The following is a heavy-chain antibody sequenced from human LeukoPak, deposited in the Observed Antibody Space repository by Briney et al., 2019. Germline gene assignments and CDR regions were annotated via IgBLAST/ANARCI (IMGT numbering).Heavy chain of an antibody. CDR3: ARSKVAATSGRVYYFDY. CDR1: GFTFSSYA. V-gene: IGHV3-30*04. CDR2: ISYDGSNK. J-gene: IGHJ4*02. D-gene: IGHD2-15*01. Sequence: GGSLRLSCAASGFTFSSYAMHWVRQAPGKGLEGVAVISYDGSNKYYADSVKGRFTISRDNSKNTLYLQMNSLRAEDTAVYYCARSKVAATSGRVYYFDYWGQGTLVTVSS.